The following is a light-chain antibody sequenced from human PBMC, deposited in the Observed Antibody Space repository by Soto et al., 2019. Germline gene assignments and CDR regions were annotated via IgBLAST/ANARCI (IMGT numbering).Light chain of an antibody. CDR2: DAS. V-gene: IGKV1-5*01. CDR1: QSISSW. Sequence: DIQMTQSPSTLSASVGDRVTITCRASQSISSWLAWYQQKPGKAPKLLIYDASSLESGVPSRFSGSGSATDFTLTISNLEPEDFAVYYCQQHISWPLTFGGGTKVDIK. J-gene: IGKJ4*01. CDR3: QQHISWPLT.